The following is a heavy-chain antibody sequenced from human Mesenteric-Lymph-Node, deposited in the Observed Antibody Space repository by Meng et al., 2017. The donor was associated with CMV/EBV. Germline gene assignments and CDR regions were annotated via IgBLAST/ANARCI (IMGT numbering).Heavy chain of an antibody. Sequence: GGSLRLSCVASGLTFSTFGVHWVRQAPGKGLEWVAFIRYDGSNKNYVDSVKGRFTISRDNSNNSLFLQMPSLKVEDTSVYYCARDYLLSLGRDVYAVDVWGQGTTVTVSS. CDR1: GLTFSTFG. CDR2: IRYDGSNK. D-gene: IGHD3-10*02. CDR3: ARDYLLSLGRDVYAVDV. J-gene: IGHJ6*02. V-gene: IGHV3-30*02.